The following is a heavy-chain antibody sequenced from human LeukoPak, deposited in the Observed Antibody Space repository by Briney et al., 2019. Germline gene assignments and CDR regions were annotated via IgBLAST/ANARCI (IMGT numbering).Heavy chain of an antibody. CDR2: ISGIGGST. J-gene: IGHJ5*02. D-gene: IGHD5-12*01. CDR3: AKEENGGYDS. V-gene: IGHV3-23*01. CDR1: GFTFSSYA. Sequence: PGGSLRLSCAASGFTFSSYAMSWVRQAPGKGLEWVSAISGIGGSTYYADSVKGWFTISRDNSKNKLYLQMNSLRAEDTAVYYCAKEENGGYDSWGQGTLVTVSS.